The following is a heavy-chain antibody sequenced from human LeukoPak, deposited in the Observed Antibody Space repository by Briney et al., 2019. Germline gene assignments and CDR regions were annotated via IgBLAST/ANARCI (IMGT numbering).Heavy chain of an antibody. V-gene: IGHV3-23*01. D-gene: IGHD3-22*01. CDR1: GFTFTTNA. CDR2: VSGSGRDT. CDR3: ARSLIVVVPTRAFDI. J-gene: IGHJ3*02. Sequence: GGSLRLSCAASGFTFTTNAMSWVRRAPGKGLEWVSAVSGSGRDTYYADSVKGRFTISRDNSKNTLYLQMNSLRAEDTAVYYCARSLIVVVPTRAFDIWGQGTMVTVSS.